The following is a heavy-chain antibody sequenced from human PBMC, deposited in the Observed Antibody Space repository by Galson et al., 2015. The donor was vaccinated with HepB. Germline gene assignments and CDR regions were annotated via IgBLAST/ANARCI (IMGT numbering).Heavy chain of an antibody. CDR1: GGTFSNFA. V-gene: IGHV1-69*13. Sequence: SVKVSCKASGGTFSNFAINWVRQAPGQGLEWVGGIIPLFGTANYAQKFYGRVTITADESTNTAYMEVNNLISEDTAVYYCASRRWRQLREGSYWGQGTRVIVSS. CDR3: ASRRWRQLREGSY. CDR2: IIPLFGTA. D-gene: IGHD5-24*01. J-gene: IGHJ4*02.